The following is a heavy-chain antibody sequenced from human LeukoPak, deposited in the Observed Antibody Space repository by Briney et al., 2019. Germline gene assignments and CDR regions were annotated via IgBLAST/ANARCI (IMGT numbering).Heavy chain of an antibody. D-gene: IGHD4-11*01. CDR2: ISSSGSTI. J-gene: IGHJ4*02. Sequence: GGSLRLSCAASGFTFSDYYMSWIRQAPGKGLEWVSYISSSGSTIYYADSVKGRFTISRDDAKNSLYLQMNSLRAEDTAVYYCARSGHDYPYYFDYWGQGTLVTVSS. CDR3: ARSGHDYPYYFDY. V-gene: IGHV3-11*01. CDR1: GFTFSDYY.